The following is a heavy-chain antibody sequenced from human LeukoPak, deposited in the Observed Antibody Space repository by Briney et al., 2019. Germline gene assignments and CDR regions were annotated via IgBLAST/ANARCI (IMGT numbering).Heavy chain of an antibody. CDR1: GYTFTRYY. CDR3: ARDKVITIFGAPDV. J-gene: IGHJ6*02. D-gene: IGHD3-3*01. Sequence: ASVKVSCKASGYTFTRYYMYWVRQAPGQGLEWMGIINPSGGSTNYTQKFQGRVTMTRDTSTSTVYMELSGLRSEDTAVHYCARDKVITIFGAPDVWGQGTTVTVSS. CDR2: INPSGGST. V-gene: IGHV1-46*01.